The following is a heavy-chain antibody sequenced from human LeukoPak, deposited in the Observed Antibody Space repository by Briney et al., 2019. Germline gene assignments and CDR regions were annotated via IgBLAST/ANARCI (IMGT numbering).Heavy chain of an antibody. CDR3: ARDTPPTNWFDP. Sequence: PGGSLRLSCAASGFTFSSYSMNWVRQAPGKGLEWVSSISSSSSYIYYADSVKGRFTISRDNAKNSLYLQMNSLRAEDTAVYYCARDTPPTNWFDPWGQGTLVTVSS. D-gene: IGHD1-1*01. J-gene: IGHJ5*02. V-gene: IGHV3-21*01. CDR2: ISSSSSYI. CDR1: GFTFSSYS.